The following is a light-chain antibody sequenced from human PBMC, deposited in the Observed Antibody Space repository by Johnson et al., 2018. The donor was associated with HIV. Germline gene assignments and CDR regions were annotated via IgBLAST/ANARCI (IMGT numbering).Light chain of an antibody. V-gene: IGLV1-51*02. CDR2: ENN. CDR3: ATWVTSLSVGGV. CDR1: SSNIGENF. J-gene: IGLJ1*01. Sequence: QSVLTQPPSVSAAPGQKVTFSCSGSSSNIGENFVSWYQHLPGTAPKLLIYENNKRPSGIPDRFSGSKSGTSATLGITGLQTGDEADYYCATWVTSLSVGGVIGTGTNVTGL.